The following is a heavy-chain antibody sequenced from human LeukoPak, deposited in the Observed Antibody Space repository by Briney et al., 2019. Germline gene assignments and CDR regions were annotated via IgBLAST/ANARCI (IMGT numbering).Heavy chain of an antibody. CDR1: GFTFSSYA. CDR2: ISGSGGST. CDR3: AKDRDSSGYYYDAFDI. D-gene: IGHD3-22*01. J-gene: IGHJ3*02. V-gene: IGHV3-23*01. Sequence: PEGSLRLSCAASGFTFSSYAMSWVRQAPGKGLEWVSAISGSGGSTYYADSVKGRFTISRDNSKNTLYLQMNSLRAEDTAVYYCAKDRDSSGYYYDAFDIWGQGTMVTVSS.